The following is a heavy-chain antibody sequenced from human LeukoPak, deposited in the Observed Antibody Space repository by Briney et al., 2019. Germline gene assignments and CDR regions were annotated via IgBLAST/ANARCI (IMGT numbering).Heavy chain of an antibody. Sequence: SETLSLTCTVSGGSISSSSYYWGWIRQPPGKGLEWIGSIYYSGSTYYNPSLKSRGTISVDTSKNQLSLKLSSVTAADTAVYYCARQYFRRKTYYYDSSGYSDYWGQGTLVTVSS. CDR1: GGSISSSSYY. V-gene: IGHV4-39*01. D-gene: IGHD3-22*01. J-gene: IGHJ4*02. CDR3: ARQYFRRKTYYYDSSGYSDY. CDR2: IYYSGST.